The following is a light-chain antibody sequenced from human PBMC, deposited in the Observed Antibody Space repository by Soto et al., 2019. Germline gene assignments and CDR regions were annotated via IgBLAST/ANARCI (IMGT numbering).Light chain of an antibody. CDR2: EVS. CDR1: SSDVGGYNY. V-gene: IGLV2-14*01. CDR3: SPSTSITTLDV. Sequence: QSALTQPASVSGSPGQSITISCTGTSSDVGGYNYVSWYQQHPGKAPKLIIFEVSNRPSGVSNRFSGSKSGNTASLTISGLQAEDEADYYCSPSTSITTLDVFGTGTKVTVL. J-gene: IGLJ1*01.